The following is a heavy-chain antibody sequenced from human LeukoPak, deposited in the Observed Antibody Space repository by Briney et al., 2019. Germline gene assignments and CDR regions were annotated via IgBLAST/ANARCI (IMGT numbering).Heavy chain of an antibody. V-gene: IGHV3-21*01. CDR1: GFTFSSYS. Sequence: GGSLRLSCAASGFTFSSYSMNWVRQAPGKGLEWVSSISSSSYIYYADSVKGRFTISRDNAKNSLYLQMNSLRAEDTAVYYCARDQYYDSSAWGYWGQGTLVTVSS. J-gene: IGHJ4*02. D-gene: IGHD3-22*01. CDR3: ARDQYYDSSAWGY. CDR2: ISSSSYI.